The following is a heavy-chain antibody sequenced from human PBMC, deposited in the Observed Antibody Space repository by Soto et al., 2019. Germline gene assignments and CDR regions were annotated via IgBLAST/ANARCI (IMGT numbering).Heavy chain of an antibody. J-gene: IGHJ6*02. V-gene: IGHV6-1*01. CDR3: ARGAVVPAAIYYYYYGMDV. D-gene: IGHD2-2*01. CDR1: GDSVSSNSAA. Sequence: SQTLSLTCAISGDSVSSNSAAWNWIRQSPSRGLEWLGRTYYRSKWYNDYAVSVKSRITISPDTSKNQFSLQLNSVTPEDTAVYYCARGAVVPAAIYYYYYGMDVWGQGTTVTVSS. CDR2: TYYRSKWYN.